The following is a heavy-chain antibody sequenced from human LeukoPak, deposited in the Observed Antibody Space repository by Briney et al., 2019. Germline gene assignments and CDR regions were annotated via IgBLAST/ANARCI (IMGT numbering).Heavy chain of an antibody. V-gene: IGHV3-7*03. CDR2: IKQDGSEK. CDR1: GFTFSSYW. J-gene: IGHJ3*02. CDR3: AKDFLFRDYGNRGDAFDI. Sequence: PGGSLRLSCAASGFTFSSYWMSWVRQAPGKGLEWVANIKQDGSEKYYVDSVKGRFTISRDNAKNSLYLQMNSLRAEDTALYYCAKDFLFRDYGNRGDAFDIWGQGTMVTVSS. D-gene: IGHD4-17*01.